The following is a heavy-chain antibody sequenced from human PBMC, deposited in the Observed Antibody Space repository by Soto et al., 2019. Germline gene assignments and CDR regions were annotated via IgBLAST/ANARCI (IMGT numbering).Heavy chain of an antibody. Sequence: QVQLVESGGGVVQPGRSLRLSCAASGFTFSSYGMHWVRQAPGKGLEWVAVISYDGSNKYYADSVKGRFTISRDNSKNTLYLQMNSLRAEDTAVYYCAKSRGGGSIDSWGQGTLVTVSS. CDR2: ISYDGSNK. V-gene: IGHV3-30*18. D-gene: IGHD2-15*01. J-gene: IGHJ4*02. CDR1: GFTFSSYG. CDR3: AKSRGGGSIDS.